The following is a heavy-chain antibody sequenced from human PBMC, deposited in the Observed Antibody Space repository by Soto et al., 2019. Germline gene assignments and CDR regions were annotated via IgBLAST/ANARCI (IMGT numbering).Heavy chain of an antibody. CDR1: GYTFTSYY. D-gene: IGHD1-26*01. CDR2: INPSGGST. CDR3: ARAIVGPTIIDY. J-gene: IGHJ4*02. V-gene: IGHV1-46*01. Sequence: ASVKVSCKASGYTFTSYYMHWVRQAPGQGLEWMGIINPSGGSTSYAQKFQGRVTMTRDTSTSTVHMELSRLRSDDTALYYCARAIVGPTIIDYWGQGTLVTVSS.